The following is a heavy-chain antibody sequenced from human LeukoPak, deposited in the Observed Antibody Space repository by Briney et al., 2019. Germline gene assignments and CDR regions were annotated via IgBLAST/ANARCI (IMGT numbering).Heavy chain of an antibody. CDR1: GFTFSSYS. CDR2: ISSSSSYI. D-gene: IGHD5-12*01. V-gene: IGHV3-21*01. Sequence: KSGGSLSLSCAASGFTFSSYSMTWVRQAPGKGLEWVSSISSSSSYIYHADSVKGRFTISRDNAKNSLYLQMNSLRAEDTAVFYCARGPRMATIWGDWALFDYWGQGTLVTVSS. CDR3: ARGPRMATIWGDWALFDY. J-gene: IGHJ4*02.